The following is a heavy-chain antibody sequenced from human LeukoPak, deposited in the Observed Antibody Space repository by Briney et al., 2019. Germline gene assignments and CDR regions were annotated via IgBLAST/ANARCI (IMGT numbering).Heavy chain of an antibody. CDR1: GGSISSYY. Sequence: SETLSLTCTVSGGSISSYYWSWIRQPPGKGLEWIGYIYYSGSTNYNPSLKSRVTISVDTSKNQFSLKLSSVTAADTAVYYCARDRELERPDNNWFDPWGQGTLVTVSS. V-gene: IGHV4-59*01. CDR3: ARDRELERPDNNWFDP. CDR2: IYYSGST. J-gene: IGHJ5*02. D-gene: IGHD1-1*01.